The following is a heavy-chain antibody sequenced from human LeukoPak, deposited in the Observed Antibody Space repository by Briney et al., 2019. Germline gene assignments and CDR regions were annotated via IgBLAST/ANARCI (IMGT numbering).Heavy chain of an antibody. V-gene: IGHV4-34*01. CDR1: GGSFSGYY. D-gene: IGHD5-18*01. J-gene: IGHJ4*02. Sequence: SETLSLTCAVYGGSFSGYYWSWIRQPPGKGLGWIGEINHSGSTNYNPSLKSRVTISVDTSKNQFSLKLSSVTAADTAVYYCARGKRGYSYANDYWGQGTLVTVSS. CDR3: ARGKRGYSYANDY. CDR2: INHSGST.